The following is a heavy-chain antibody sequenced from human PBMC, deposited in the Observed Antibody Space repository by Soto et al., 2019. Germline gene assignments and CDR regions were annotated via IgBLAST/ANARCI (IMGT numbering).Heavy chain of an antibody. Sequence: PGGSLRLSCAASGFIFENYAMHWVRQAPGKGLEWVAGISGNSATIGYADSVKGRFTISRDNAKNSLYLQMDSLRAADTALYYCAKDPYLLRGVTPRGTYYYFYGMDVWGQGTTVTVSS. D-gene: IGHD3-10*01. V-gene: IGHV3-9*01. CDR2: ISGNSATI. CDR3: AKDPYLLRGVTPRGTYYYFYGMDV. CDR1: GFIFENYA. J-gene: IGHJ6*02.